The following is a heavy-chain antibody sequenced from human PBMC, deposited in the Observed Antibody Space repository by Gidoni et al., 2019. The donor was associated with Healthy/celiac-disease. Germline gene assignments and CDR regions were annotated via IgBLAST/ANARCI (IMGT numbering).Heavy chain of an antibody. D-gene: IGHD3-9*01. Sequence: EVQLLESGGGLVQPGGSLRLSCAASGFTFSSYAMSWVRQAPGKGLEWVSAISGSGGSTYYADSVKGRFTISRDNSKNTLYLQMNSLRAEDTAVYYCAKDPGGYDILTGYYRSYYYFDYWGQGTLVTVSS. V-gene: IGHV3-23*01. CDR3: AKDPGGYDILTGYYRSYYYFDY. J-gene: IGHJ4*02. CDR2: ISGSGGST. CDR1: GFTFSSYA.